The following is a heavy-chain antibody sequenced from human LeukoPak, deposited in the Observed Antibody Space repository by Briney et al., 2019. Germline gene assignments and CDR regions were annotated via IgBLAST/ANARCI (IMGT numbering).Heavy chain of an antibody. CDR2: IYYSGST. Sequence: SETLSLICTVSGGSISSGDYYWSWIRQPPGKGLEWIGYIYYSGSTYYNPSLKSRVTISVDTSKNQFSLKLGSVTAADTAVYYCARVARFGELYSDAFDIWGQGTMVTVSS. J-gene: IGHJ3*02. V-gene: IGHV4-30-4*01. D-gene: IGHD3-10*01. CDR1: GGSISSGDYY. CDR3: ARVARFGELYSDAFDI.